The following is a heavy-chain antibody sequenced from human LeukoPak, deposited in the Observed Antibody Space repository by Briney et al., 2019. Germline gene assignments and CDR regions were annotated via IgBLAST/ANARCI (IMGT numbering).Heavy chain of an antibody. CDR2: ISYDGSNK. V-gene: IGHV3-30*18. CDR3: AKGGVTDEPDYFDY. CDR1: GFTFSTYG. Sequence: GGSLRLSCAASGFTFSTYGMLWVRQAPGKGLEWVAVISYDGSNKYYADSVKGRFTISRDNSKNTLYLQMNSLRAEDTAVYYCAKGGVTDEPDYFDYWGQGTLVTVSS. J-gene: IGHJ4*02. D-gene: IGHD4-23*01.